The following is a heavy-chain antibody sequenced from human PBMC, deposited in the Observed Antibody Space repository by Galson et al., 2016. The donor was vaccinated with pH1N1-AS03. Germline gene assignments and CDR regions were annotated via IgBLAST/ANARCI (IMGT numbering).Heavy chain of an antibody. CDR1: GFTFSDYW. D-gene: IGHD3/OR15-3a*01. V-gene: IGHV3-74*03. CDR2: ITSDGSTP. Sequence: SLRLSCAASGFTFSDYWMHWVRQAPGKGLVWVSGITSDGSTPTYVDSVQGRFTISRDNAKNTLYLQMSSRRVEDTAVYFCARGRFLDWFPDDYWGQGTLVTVSS. CDR3: ARGRFLDWFPDDY. J-gene: IGHJ4*02.